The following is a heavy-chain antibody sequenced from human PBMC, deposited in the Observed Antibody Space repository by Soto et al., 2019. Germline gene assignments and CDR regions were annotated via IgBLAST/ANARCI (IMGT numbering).Heavy chain of an antibody. CDR3: ARSTNDYGDRH. D-gene: IGHD4-17*01. J-gene: IGHJ4*02. CDR2: IMPVFRRP. CDR1: GGTFRTSA. Sequence: QVQLVQSGAEVKKPGSSVKVSCKASGGTFRTSAISWVRQAPGQGLEWVGGIMPVFRRPKYAQNFQGRVTITADESTSTAYMELSSLRSEDTAVYYCARSTNDYGDRHWGQGTLVTVSS. V-gene: IGHV1-69*12.